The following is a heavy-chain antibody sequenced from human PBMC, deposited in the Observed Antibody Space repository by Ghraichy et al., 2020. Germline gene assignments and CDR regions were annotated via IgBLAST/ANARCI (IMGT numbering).Heavy chain of an antibody. CDR1: GYTFTSYD. V-gene: IGHV1-8*01. CDR3: ARGGGYESLLSSSVYYGMDV. Sequence: ASVKVSCKASGYTFTSYDINWVRQATGQGLEWMGWMNPNSGNTGYAQKCQGRVTMTRNTSISTAYMELSSLRSEDTAVYYCARGGGYESLLSSSVYYGMDVWGQGTTVTVSS. D-gene: IGHD5-12*01. CDR2: MNPNSGNT. J-gene: IGHJ6*02.